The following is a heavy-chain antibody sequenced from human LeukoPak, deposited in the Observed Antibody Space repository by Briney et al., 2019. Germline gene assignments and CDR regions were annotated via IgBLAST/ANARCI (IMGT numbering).Heavy chain of an antibody. CDR3: ARDLGRYDSNQGPLDAFDI. CDR1: GFTVSSNY. D-gene: IGHD3-22*01. Sequence: SGGSLRLSCAASGFTVSSNYMSWVRQAPGKGLEWVSVIYSGGSTYYADSVKGRLTISRDNSKNTLYLQMNSLRAEDTAIYYCARDLGRYDSNQGPLDAFDIWGQGTMVTVSS. J-gene: IGHJ3*02. CDR2: IYSGGST. V-gene: IGHV3-66*01.